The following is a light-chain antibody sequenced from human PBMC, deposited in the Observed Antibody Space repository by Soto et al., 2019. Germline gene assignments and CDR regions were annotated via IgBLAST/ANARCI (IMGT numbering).Light chain of an antibody. Sequence: ETLMTQSPATLSVSPGERATLSCRASQSVNNNLAWYQQKLGQAPRLLIHGASTRATGIPARFSGSGSGTDFTLTFSSLQSEDFAVYYCQHYHNWPYTFGQGTKLEI. CDR2: GAS. CDR1: QSVNNN. J-gene: IGKJ2*01. CDR3: QHYHNWPYT. V-gene: IGKV3-15*01.